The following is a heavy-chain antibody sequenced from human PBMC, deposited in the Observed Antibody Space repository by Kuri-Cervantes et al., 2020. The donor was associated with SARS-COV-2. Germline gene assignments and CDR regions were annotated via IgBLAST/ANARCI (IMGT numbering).Heavy chain of an antibody. V-gene: IGHV3-11*05. Sequence: GGSLRLSCAASGFTFSDYYMSWIRQAPGKGLEWVSYISSSSNYTNYADSVKGRFTISRDNAKNSLYLRMNSLRVEDTALYYCARDPNWSRGSGYWGQGTLVTVSS. J-gene: IGHJ4*02. D-gene: IGHD3-10*01. CDR1: GFTFSDYY. CDR3: ARDPNWSRGSGY. CDR2: ISSSSNYT.